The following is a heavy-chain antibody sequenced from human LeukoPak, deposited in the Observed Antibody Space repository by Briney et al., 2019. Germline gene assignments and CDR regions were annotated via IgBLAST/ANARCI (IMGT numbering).Heavy chain of an antibody. CDR3: ARDRGRSATYFNY. V-gene: IGHV3-30*04. D-gene: IGHD3-10*01. Sequence: GGSLRLSCAASGFTFSNFAMHWVRQAPAKGVEWVAGISYDAGKTYYADSVRGRFTISRDTSKNPLYLQMNGVRAEDTDVYYCARDRGRSATYFNYWGQGTLVTVSS. CDR1: GFTFSNFA. CDR2: ISYDAGKT. J-gene: IGHJ4*02.